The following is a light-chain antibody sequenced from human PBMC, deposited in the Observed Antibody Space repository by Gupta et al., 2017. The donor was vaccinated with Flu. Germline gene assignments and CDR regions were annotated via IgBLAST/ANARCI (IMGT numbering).Light chain of an antibody. CDR3: QQRGSAPYT. CDR1: QSISNY. J-gene: IGKJ2*01. V-gene: IGKV1-39*01. Sequence: DIQLTQSPSSLSASVGDRVTITCRASQSISNYLNWYQQKPGKAPKLLIYAASSLQSGVPSTFSGSGSGTDFTLTISSLQPEDFATYYCQQRGSAPYTFGQGTKLDIK. CDR2: AAS.